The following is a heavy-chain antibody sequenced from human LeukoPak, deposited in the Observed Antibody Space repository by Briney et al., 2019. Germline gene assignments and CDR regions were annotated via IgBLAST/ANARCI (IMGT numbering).Heavy chain of an antibody. V-gene: IGHV1-18*01. J-gene: IGHJ3*02. Sequence: ASVKVSCKASGGTFSSYAISWVRQAPGQGLEWMGWISAYNGNTNYAQKLQGRVTMTTDTSTSTAYMELRSLRSDDTAVYYCARANWGSFRSFREGAFDIWGQGTMVTVSS. CDR3: ARANWGSFRSFREGAFDI. CDR2: ISAYNGNT. CDR1: GGTFSSYA. D-gene: IGHD7-27*01.